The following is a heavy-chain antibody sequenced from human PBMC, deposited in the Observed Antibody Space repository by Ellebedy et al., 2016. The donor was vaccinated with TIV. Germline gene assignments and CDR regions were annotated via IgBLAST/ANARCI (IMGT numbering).Heavy chain of an antibody. V-gene: IGHV4-34*01. CDR3: ARVLRGGRSGDYFDS. D-gene: IGHD1-1*01. CDR2: INHSGTT. Sequence: MPSETLSLTCAVYGGSFSAHYWSWIRQPPGKGLEWIGEINHSGTTNYSPSLKSRVTTSIDTSKNQVSLNLSSVTAADTAVYYCARVLRGGRSGDYFDSWGQGTLVTVSS. J-gene: IGHJ4*02. CDR1: GGSFSAHY.